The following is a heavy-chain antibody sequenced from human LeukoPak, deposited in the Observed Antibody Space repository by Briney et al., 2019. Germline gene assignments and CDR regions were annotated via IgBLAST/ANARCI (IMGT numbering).Heavy chain of an antibody. D-gene: IGHD3-22*01. V-gene: IGHV4-59*01. Sequence: SETLSLTCTVSGGSISSYYWSWIRQPPGKGLEWIGYVYYSGSTNYNPSLKSRVTISVDTSKNQFSLKLSSVTTADTAVYYCASTYYYHTSAFLPFGYWGQGTLVTVSS. CDR1: GGSISSYY. J-gene: IGHJ4*02. CDR2: VYYSGST. CDR3: ASTYYYHTSAFLPFGY.